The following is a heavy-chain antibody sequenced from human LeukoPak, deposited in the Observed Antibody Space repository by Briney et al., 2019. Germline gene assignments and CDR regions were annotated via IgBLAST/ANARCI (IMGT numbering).Heavy chain of an antibody. CDR2: ISYDGSNK. Sequence: PGGSLRLSCAASGFTFSSYAMHWVRQTPGKGLEWVAVISYDGSNKYYADSVKGRFTISRDNSKNTLYLQMNSLRAEDTAVYYCAGDLSDYDYVWGSGDYWGQGTLVTISS. V-gene: IGHV3-30*04. CDR3: AGDLSDYDYVWGSGDY. D-gene: IGHD3-16*01. CDR1: GFTFSSYA. J-gene: IGHJ4*02.